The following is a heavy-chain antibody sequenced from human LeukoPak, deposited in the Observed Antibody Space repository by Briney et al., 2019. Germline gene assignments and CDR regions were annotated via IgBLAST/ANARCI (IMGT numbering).Heavy chain of an antibody. CDR3: AELGITIIGGV. V-gene: IGHV3-23*01. CDR1: GFTFSSYA. D-gene: IGHD3-10*02. J-gene: IGHJ6*04. CDR2: ISGSGGRT. Sequence: GGSLRLSCAASGFTFSSYAMSWVRRAPGKGLEWVSSISGSGGRTHYADSVRGRFTISRDNSKNSLYLQMNSLRAEDTAVYYCAELGITIIGGVWGKGTTVTISS.